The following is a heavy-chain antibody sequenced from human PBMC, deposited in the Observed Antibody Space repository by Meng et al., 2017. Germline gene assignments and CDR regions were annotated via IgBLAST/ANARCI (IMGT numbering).Heavy chain of an antibody. CDR1: GGSFSGYY. CDR3: ARRGIAARPFYY. CDR2: INHSGST. J-gene: IGHJ4*02. D-gene: IGHD6-6*01. V-gene: IGHV4-34*01. Sequence: QVHLQQWGEGLLKPAEPLSPTCAVYGGSFSGYYWSWIRQPPGKGLEWIGEINHSGSTNYNPSLKSRVTISVDTSKNQFSLKLSSVTAADTAVYYCARRGIAARPFYYWGQGTLVTVSS.